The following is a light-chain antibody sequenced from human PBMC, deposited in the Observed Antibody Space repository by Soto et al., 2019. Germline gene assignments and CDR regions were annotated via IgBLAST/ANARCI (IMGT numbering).Light chain of an antibody. CDR2: EGS. V-gene: IGLV2-23*01. CDR1: SSDVGAYNL. CDR3: CSYAGSRTFV. Sequence: QSVLTQPASVSGSPEQSITISCTGTSSDVGAYNLVSWYQQHPGKAPRLIIYEGSKRPSGISHRFSGSKSDNTASLTISGLRAEDEAHYHCCSYAGSRTFVFGGGTNLTVL. J-gene: IGLJ2*01.